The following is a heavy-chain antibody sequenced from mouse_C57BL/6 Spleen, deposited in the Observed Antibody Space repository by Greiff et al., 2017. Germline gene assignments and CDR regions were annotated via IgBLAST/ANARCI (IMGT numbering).Heavy chain of an antibody. CDR2: IHPNSGST. V-gene: IGHV1-64*01. Sequence: QVQLQQPGAELVKPGASVKLSCKASGYTFTSYWMHWVKQRPGQGLEWIGMIHPNSGSTNYNEKFKSKATLTVDKSSSTAYMQLSSLTSEDSAVYYCARERDWGGPYAMDYWGQGTSVTVSS. CDR1: GYTFTSYW. J-gene: IGHJ4*01. CDR3: ARERDWGGPYAMDY. D-gene: IGHD4-1*01.